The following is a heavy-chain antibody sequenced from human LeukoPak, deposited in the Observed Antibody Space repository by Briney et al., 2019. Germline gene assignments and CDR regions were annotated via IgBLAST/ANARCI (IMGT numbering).Heavy chain of an antibody. CDR2: INSNGTT. J-gene: IGHJ4*02. CDR3: ARDRGRWRTTPDY. Sequence: SETLSLTCTVSGASISRYHWTWTRQSAGKGLEWIGRINSNGTTNYNPSLKSRVTMSVDTSKNEFSLKLISVTAADTAVYYCARDRGRWRTTPDYWGQGTLVTVSS. V-gene: IGHV4-4*07. D-gene: IGHD4-17*01. CDR1: GASISRYH.